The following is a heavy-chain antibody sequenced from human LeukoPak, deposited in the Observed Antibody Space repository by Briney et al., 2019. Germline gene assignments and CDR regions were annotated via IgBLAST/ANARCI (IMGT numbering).Heavy chain of an antibody. CDR3: AKFRGSAWYFDY. D-gene: IGHD6-19*01. V-gene: IGHV3-23*01. Sequence: PGGSLRLSCAASGFTFSSYSMNWVRQAPRKGLEWVSTLSGGGGGTYYADSVKGRFTISRDKSKNTLYLQMNSLRDEDTAVYYCAKFRGSAWYFDYWGQGTLVTVSS. CDR1: GFTFSSYS. CDR2: LSGGGGGT. J-gene: IGHJ4*02.